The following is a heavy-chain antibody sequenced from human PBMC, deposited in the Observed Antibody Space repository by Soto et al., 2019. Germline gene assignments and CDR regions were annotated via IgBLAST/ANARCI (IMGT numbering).Heavy chain of an antibody. Sequence: QVQLVQSGAEVKKPGSSVKVSCKASGGTFSSYTISWVRQAPGQGLEWMGRIIPILGIANYAQKFQGRVTITADKTTSTAYLEQSSLRAEDTAVNYCARGPYCSSTSCYGRGWFDPWGQGTLVTVSS. J-gene: IGHJ5*02. CDR1: GGTFSSYT. V-gene: IGHV1-69*02. D-gene: IGHD2-2*01. CDR2: IIPILGIA. CDR3: ARGPYCSSTSCYGRGWFDP.